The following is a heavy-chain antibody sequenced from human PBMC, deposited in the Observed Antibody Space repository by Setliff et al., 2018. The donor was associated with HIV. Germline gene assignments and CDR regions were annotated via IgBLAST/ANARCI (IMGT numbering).Heavy chain of an antibody. Sequence: PGGSLRLSCAASGFTFGTYSLNWVRQAPGKGLEWISCISSSSSSIYYADSVKGRFTISRDNAKNSLYLQMNSLRAEDTAVYYCARVSCSSWYSIPRYYYYSMDVWGNGTTVTVSS. D-gene: IGHD6-13*01. J-gene: IGHJ6*03. CDR2: ISSSSSSI. CDR3: ARVSCSSWYSIPRYYYYSMDV. CDR1: GFTFGTYS. V-gene: IGHV3-48*01.